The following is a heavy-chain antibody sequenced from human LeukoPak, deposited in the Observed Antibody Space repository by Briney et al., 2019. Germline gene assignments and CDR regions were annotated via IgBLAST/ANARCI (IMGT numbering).Heavy chain of an antibody. J-gene: IGHJ4*02. CDR2: ITGSGSST. D-gene: IGHD2-21*02. Sequence: GGSLRLSCSASGFTFSTYWMSWVRQAPGKGLEWVSSITGSGSSTYYADSVKGRFTISRDNSKNMVYVQMNSLRAEDTAVYFCAKPPRVVVVTAFDSWGQGTLVTVSS. CDR1: GFTFSTYW. V-gene: IGHV3-23*01. CDR3: AKPPRVVVVTAFDS.